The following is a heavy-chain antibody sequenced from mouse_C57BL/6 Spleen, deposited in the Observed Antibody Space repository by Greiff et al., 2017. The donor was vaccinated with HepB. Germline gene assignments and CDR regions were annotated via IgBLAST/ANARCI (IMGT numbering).Heavy chain of an antibody. CDR2: IYPGDGDT. Sequence: VKLQQSGAELVKPGASVKISCKASGYAFSSYWMNWVKQRPGKGLEWIGQIYPGDGDTNYNGKFKGKATLTADKSSSTAYMQLSSLTSEDSAVYFCARRGNYPYAMDYWGQGTSVTVSS. CDR3: ARRGNYPYAMDY. CDR1: GYAFSSYW. D-gene: IGHD2-1*01. J-gene: IGHJ4*01. V-gene: IGHV1-80*01.